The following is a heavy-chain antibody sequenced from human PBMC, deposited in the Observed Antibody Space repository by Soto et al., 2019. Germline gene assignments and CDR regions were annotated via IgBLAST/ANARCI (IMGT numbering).Heavy chain of an antibody. CDR1: GFTFSYFY. CDR2: ISSSGSLI. Sequence: PGGSLRLSFAASGFTFSYFYMSGVRQATGKGLEWISYISSSGSLIYYAHSVKGRFTISRDNANNSLYLQMNSLRVEHTAVYYSASDPPPDSETVYMDVWAQGNTVTVSS. J-gene: IGHJ6*02. V-gene: IGHV3-11*01. D-gene: IGHD4-17*01. CDR3: ASDPPPDSETVYMDV.